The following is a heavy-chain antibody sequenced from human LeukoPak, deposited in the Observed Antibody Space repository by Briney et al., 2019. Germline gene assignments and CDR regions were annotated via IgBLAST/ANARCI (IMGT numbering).Heavy chain of an antibody. CDR1: GFTFSSYE. J-gene: IGHJ4*02. V-gene: IGHV3-48*03. Sequence: GGSLRLSCAASGFTFSSYEMNWVRQAPGKGLEWVSYITSSGSTIYYADSVKGRFTISRDNAKNSLYLQMNSLRAEDTAVHYCARSMVRGVTFDYWGQGTLVTVSS. D-gene: IGHD3-10*01. CDR2: ITSSGSTI. CDR3: ARSMVRGVTFDY.